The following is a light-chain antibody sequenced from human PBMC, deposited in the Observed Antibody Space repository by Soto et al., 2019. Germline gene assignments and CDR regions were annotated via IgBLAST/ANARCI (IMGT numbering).Light chain of an antibody. J-gene: IGKJ4*01. CDR3: QQYATSPLA. V-gene: IGKV3-20*01. CDR2: DAS. Sequence: LAQSRATVCWSGGESGSRSWRDSQNVARNYLAWFQQRPGQAPRLLIYDASTRATGIPDRFSGSGSGTDFTLTISRLEPEDLAVYFCQQYATSPLAFGGGTKVDIK. CDR1: QNVARNY.